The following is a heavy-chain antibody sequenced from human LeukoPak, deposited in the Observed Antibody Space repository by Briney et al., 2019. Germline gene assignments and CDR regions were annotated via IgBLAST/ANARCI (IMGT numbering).Heavy chain of an antibody. J-gene: IGHJ4*02. CDR2: ISWNSGSI. CDR1: GFTFDDYA. CDR3: AKDSSEIVVVPAAHFDY. D-gene: IGHD2-2*01. V-gene: IGHV3-9*01. Sequence: PGRSLRLSCAASGFTFDDYAMHWVRQAPVKGLEWVSGISWNSGSIGYADSVKGRFTISRDNAKNSLYLQMNSLRAEDTALYYCAKDSSEIVVVPAAHFDYWGQGTLVTVSS.